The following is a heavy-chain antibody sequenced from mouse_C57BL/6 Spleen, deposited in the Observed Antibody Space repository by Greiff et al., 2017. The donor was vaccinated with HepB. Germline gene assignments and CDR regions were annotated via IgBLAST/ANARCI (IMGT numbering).Heavy chain of an antibody. V-gene: IGHV5-4*01. Sequence: EVQGVESGGGLVKPGGSLKLSCAASGFTFSSYAMSWVRQTPEKRLEWVATISDGGSYTDYPDNVKGRFTISRDNAKNNLYLHMSHLKSEDTAMYYCARMGSNYDWFAYWGQGTLVTVSA. CDR3: ARMGSNYDWFAY. D-gene: IGHD2-5*01. J-gene: IGHJ3*01. CDR2: ISDGGSYT. CDR1: GFTFSSYA.